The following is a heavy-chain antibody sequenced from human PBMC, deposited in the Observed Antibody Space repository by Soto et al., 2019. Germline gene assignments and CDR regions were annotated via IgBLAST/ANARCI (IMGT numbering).Heavy chain of an antibody. D-gene: IGHD3-16*02. CDR2: INHSGST. J-gene: IGHJ3*02. CDR1: GGSFSGYY. CDR3: ARLITFGGVIVYDAFDI. V-gene: IGHV4-34*01. Sequence: QVQLQQWGAGLLKPSETLSLTCAVYGGSFSGYYWSWIRQPPGKGLEWIGEINHSGSTNYNPSLKSRVTISVDTSKNQFSLKLSSVTAADTAVDYCARLITFGGVIVYDAFDIWGQGTMVTVSS.